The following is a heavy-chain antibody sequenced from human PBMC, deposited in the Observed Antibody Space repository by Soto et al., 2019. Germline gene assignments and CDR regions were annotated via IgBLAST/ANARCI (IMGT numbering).Heavy chain of an antibody. V-gene: IGHV4-39*01. CDR1: GGSISSGGYS. D-gene: IGHD5-12*01. J-gene: IGHJ6*03. CDR3: ASGYDSESYYMDV. Sequence: PSETLSLTCTVSGGSISSGGYSWTWIRQHPGKGLEWIGSIYYSGSTYYNPSLKSRVTISVDTSKNQFSLKLSSVTAADTAVYYCASGYDSESYYMDVWGKGTTVTVSS. CDR2: IYYSGST.